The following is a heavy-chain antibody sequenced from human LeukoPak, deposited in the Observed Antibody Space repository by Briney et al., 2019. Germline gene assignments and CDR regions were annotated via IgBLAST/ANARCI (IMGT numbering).Heavy chain of an antibody. CDR1: GGSFSGYY. CDR2: INHSGST. CDR3: ARVLSGVGMATSYDY. V-gene: IGHV4-34*01. Sequence: SETLSLTCAVYGGSFSGYYWSWIRQPPGKGLEWIGEINHSGSTNYNPSLKSRVTISVDTSKNQFSLKLSSVTAADTAVYYCARVLSGVGMATSYDYWGQGTLVTVSS. D-gene: IGHD5-24*01. J-gene: IGHJ4*02.